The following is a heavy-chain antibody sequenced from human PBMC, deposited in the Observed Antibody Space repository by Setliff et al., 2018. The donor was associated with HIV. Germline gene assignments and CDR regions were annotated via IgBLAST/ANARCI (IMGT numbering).Heavy chain of an antibody. CDR1: GFTFIDYA. D-gene: IGHD2-2*01. CDR2: ISSSGSYI. J-gene: IGHJ3*02. Sequence: PGGSLRLSCATSGFTFIDYALNWVRQAPGGGLERVSSISSSGSYIYYAGSLKGRFTISRDNARNSLYLDMNTLRAEDTALYYCARSRSTRDAFDTWGQGTMVTVS. V-gene: IGHV3-21*01. CDR3: ARSRSTRDAFDT.